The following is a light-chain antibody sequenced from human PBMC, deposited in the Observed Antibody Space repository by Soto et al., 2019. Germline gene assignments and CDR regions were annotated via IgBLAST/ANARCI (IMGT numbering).Light chain of an antibody. V-gene: IGLV2-18*01. J-gene: IGLJ2*01. CDR2: EVS. CDR3: SLYTSSTYVV. Sequence: QSALTQPPSVSGSPGQSVTISCTGTSSDVGNYNRVSWYQQPPGSAPKLMIYEVSNRPSGVPNRFSGSKSGNTASLTISGLQAEEEADYYCSLYTSSTYVVFGGGTKLTVL. CDR1: SSDVGNYNR.